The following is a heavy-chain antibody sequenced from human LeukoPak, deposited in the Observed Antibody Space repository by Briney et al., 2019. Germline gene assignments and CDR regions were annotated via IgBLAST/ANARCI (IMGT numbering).Heavy chain of an antibody. J-gene: IGHJ4*02. CDR3: ARGRYCSGGTCGIDY. Sequence: GESLQISCKGSGYSFTNYWIAWVRPMPGKGLECMGIIYPGDSDTRYSPSFQGHVTISADRSISTTYLQWSSLKASDTAMYYCARGRYCSGGTCGIDYWGQGILVTVSS. CDR1: GYSFTNYW. D-gene: IGHD2-15*01. V-gene: IGHV5-51*01. CDR2: IYPGDSDT.